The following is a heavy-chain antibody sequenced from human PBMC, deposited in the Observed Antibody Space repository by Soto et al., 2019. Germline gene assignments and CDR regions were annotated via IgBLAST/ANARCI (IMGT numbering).Heavy chain of an antibody. D-gene: IGHD3-3*01. V-gene: IGHV3-48*01. CDR2: ISSSGTTI. CDR3: ARIGFYDFWSGYESPMDV. J-gene: IGHJ6*03. CDR1: GFTFSSYS. Sequence: EVQLVESGGGLVQPGGSLRLSCAATGFTFSSYSTNWVRQAPGKGLEWVSFISSSGTTIYYADSVKGRFTISRDNAKNSLYLQMNSLRAEDTAVYYCARIGFYDFWSGYESPMDVRGKGTTVTVSS.